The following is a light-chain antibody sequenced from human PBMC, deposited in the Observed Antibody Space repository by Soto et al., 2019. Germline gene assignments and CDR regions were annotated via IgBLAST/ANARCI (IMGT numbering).Light chain of an antibody. CDR1: QKISHW. CDR3: KQYNSGCT. Sequence: DIQMTQSPSTLSASVGDRVTITCRASQKISHWLAWYQQKPGKAPSLLIYETSILENGVPSRFSGSGSGKEFRLTISRLQPDDSATYYCKQYNSGCTFGQGTKVESK. CDR2: ETS. J-gene: IGKJ1*01. V-gene: IGKV1-5*03.